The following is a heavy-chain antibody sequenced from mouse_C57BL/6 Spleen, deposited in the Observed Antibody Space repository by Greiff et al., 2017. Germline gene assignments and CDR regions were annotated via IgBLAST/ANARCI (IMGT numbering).Heavy chain of an antibody. V-gene: IGHV3-6*01. J-gene: IGHJ4*01. CDR3: ARESDYYGSSYYAMDY. CDR2: ISYDGSN. Sequence: ESGPGLVKPSQSLSLTCSVTGYSITSGYYWNWIRQFPGNKLEWMGYISYDGSNNYNPSLKNRISITRDTSKNRFFLKLNSVTTEDTATYYCARESDYYGSSYYAMDYWGQGTSVTVSS. CDR1: GYSITSGYY. D-gene: IGHD1-1*01.